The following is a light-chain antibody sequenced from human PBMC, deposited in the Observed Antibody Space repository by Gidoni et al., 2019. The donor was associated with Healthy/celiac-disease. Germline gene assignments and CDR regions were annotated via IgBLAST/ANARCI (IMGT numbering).Light chain of an antibody. CDR3: MQDLQGLT. CDR1: QSLLHSNGYNY. J-gene: IGKJ4*01. CDR2: LGS. V-gene: IGKV2-28*01. Sequence: DIVMTQSPLSLPVTPGEPASISCRSSQSLLHSNGYNYVDWYLQKPGQSPQLLIYLGSNRASGVPDRFSGSGSGTDFTLKISRVEAEDVGVYYCMQDLQGLTVGGGTKVEIK.